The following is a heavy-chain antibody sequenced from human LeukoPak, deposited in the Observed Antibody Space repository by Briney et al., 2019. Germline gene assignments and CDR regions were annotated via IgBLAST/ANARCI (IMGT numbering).Heavy chain of an antibody. CDR2: IHYSGST. V-gene: IGHV4-39*01. D-gene: IGHD5-18*01. CDR1: GGSISSSSYY. J-gene: IGHJ4*02. CDR3: ARHFNGYSNGPIDY. Sequence: SETLSLTCTVSGGSISSSSYYWGWIRQPPGKGLEWIGSIHYSGSTNYNPSLKSRVTMSVDTPKNQFSLKLSSVTAADTAVYYCARHFNGYSNGPIDYWGQGTLVTVSS.